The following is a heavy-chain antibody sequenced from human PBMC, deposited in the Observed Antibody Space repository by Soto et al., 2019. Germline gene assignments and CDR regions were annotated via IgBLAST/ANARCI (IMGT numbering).Heavy chain of an antibody. Sequence: PSETLSLTCSVSGGSISSSSYYWGWIRQPPGKGLEWIGCIYYSGSTYYNPSLKSRVTISVDTSKNQFSLKLSSVTAADTAVYYCARSWYLNHRFDPWGQGTLVTVS. V-gene: IGHV4-39*07. D-gene: IGHD6-13*01. CDR1: GGSISSSSYY. CDR3: ARSWYLNHRFDP. J-gene: IGHJ5*02. CDR2: IYYSGST.